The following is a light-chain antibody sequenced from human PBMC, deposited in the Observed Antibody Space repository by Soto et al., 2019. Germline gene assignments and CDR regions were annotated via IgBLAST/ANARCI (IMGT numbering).Light chain of an antibody. CDR2: KAS. V-gene: IGKV1-5*03. CDR1: QDINIW. J-gene: IGKJ2*01. Sequence: DIQMTQSTSTLSASVGDRVTITCRASQDINIWLAWYQQKPGKDPKRMIYKASTLERVVPSRFIGSGSGTDFTLAISSLQPDDFATYYCQQYSSDSNTFGQGTTLDIK. CDR3: QQYSSDSNT.